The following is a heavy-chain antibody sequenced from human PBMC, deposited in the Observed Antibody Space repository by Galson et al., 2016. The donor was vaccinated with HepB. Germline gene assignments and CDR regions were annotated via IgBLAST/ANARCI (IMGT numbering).Heavy chain of an antibody. CDR2: ISNAGDNK. Sequence: SLRLSCAASGFTFSNYGMHWVRQAPGEGLEWVAVISNAGDNKYYADFVEGRFTISRHNSRDTLYLEMSSLRLEDTAVYYCARGRQGNWNYVGGYFYYAMDVWGKGTAVTVST. J-gene: IGHJ6*04. CDR3: ARGRQGNWNYVGGYFYYAMDV. D-gene: IGHD1-7*01. V-gene: IGHV3-30*19. CDR1: GFTFSNYG.